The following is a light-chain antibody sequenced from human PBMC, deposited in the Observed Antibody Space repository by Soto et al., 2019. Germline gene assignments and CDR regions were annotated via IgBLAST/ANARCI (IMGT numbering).Light chain of an antibody. CDR2: DVS. V-gene: IGKV1-39*01. CDR1: QTISTY. J-gene: IGKJ1*01. CDR3: QSNYILPWT. Sequence: DIQMTQSPSSLSASVGDRVTISCRASQTISTYLHWYQHKPGRAPRLLISDVSTLQSGVPSRFGGNGSGTHFTLTINTLQFDDFASYYCQSNYILPWTFGQGTKVDIK.